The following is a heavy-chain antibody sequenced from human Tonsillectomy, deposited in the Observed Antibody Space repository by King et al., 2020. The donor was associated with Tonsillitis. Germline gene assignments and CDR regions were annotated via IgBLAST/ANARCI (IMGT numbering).Heavy chain of an antibody. D-gene: IGHD3-9*01. CDR1: GFSLRSYW. CDR2: INSEGTKT. V-gene: IGHV3-74*01. J-gene: IGHJ4*02. CDR3: AREYYGLLAVYYLDS. Sequence: VQLVESGGGLIHPGGSLRLSCAVSGFSLRSYWMHWVRQAPGKGLVWVARINSEGTKTIYADSVKGRFTVSRDNARNTLYLEMTSLRGEDTAVYYCAREYYGLLAVYYLDSWGQGTLATVSS.